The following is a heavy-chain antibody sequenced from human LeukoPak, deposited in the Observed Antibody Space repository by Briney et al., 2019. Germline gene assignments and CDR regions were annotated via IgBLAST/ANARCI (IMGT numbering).Heavy chain of an antibody. Sequence: ASVKVSCKASGYTFTGYYMHRVRQAPGQGLEWMGWINPNSGGTNYAQKFQGRVTMTRDTSISTAYMELSRLRSDDTAVYYCARGPSGRYQNNNWFDPWGQGTLVTVSS. V-gene: IGHV1-2*02. CDR2: INPNSGGT. CDR3: ARGPSGRYQNNNWFDP. CDR1: GYTFTGYY. J-gene: IGHJ5*02. D-gene: IGHD3-9*01.